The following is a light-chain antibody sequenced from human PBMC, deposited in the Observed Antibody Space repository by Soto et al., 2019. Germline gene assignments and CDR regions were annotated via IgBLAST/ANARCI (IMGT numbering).Light chain of an antibody. CDR3: QQYNTWPPIT. Sequence: EIVMTQSPVTLSVSPGERATLSCRASQSVSSNLAWYQKKPGQAPRLLIYGASTRATGIPARFSGSGSGTEFTLTISSLQSEDFAVYYCQQYNTWPPITFGPGTKVDFK. V-gene: IGKV3-15*01. CDR2: GAS. CDR1: QSVSSN. J-gene: IGKJ3*01.